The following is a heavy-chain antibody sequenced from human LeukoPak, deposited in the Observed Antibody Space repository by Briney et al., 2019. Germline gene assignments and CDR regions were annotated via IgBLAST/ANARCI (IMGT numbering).Heavy chain of an antibody. CDR1: GGSISSSSYY. V-gene: IGHV4-61*02. CDR3: ARLNIHNWFDP. CDR2: IYISGST. Sequence: SETLSLTCTVSGGSISSSSYYWSWIRQPAGKGLEWIGRIYISGSTDYNPSLKSRVTMSVDTSKNQFSLKLSSVTAADTVVYYCARLNIHNWFDPWGQGTLVTVSS. J-gene: IGHJ5*02. D-gene: IGHD2/OR15-2a*01.